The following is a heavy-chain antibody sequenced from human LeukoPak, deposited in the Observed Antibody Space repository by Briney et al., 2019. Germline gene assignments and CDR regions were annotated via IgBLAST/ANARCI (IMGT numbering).Heavy chain of an antibody. CDR2: IKQDGSEK. V-gene: IGHV3-7*01. Sequence: GGSLRLSCAASGFTFSSYWMSWVRQAPGKGLEWVANIKQDGSEKYYVNSVKGRFTISRDNAKNSLYLKMNSLRAEDTAVYYCARDLGVGYCSGGSCYGSGAFDIWGQGTMATVSS. J-gene: IGHJ3*02. CDR3: ARDLGVGYCSGGSCYGSGAFDI. CDR1: GFTFSSYW. D-gene: IGHD2-15*01.